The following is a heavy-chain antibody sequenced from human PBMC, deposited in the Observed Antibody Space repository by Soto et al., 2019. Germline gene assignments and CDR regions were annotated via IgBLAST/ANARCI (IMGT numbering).Heavy chain of an antibody. CDR2: ISAYNGNT. V-gene: IGHV1-18*04. CDR1: GYTFTSYG. Sequence: GASVKVSCKASGYTFTSYGIIWVRQAPGQGLEWMGWISAYNGNTNYAQKLQGRVTMTTDTSTSTAYMELRSLRSDDTAVYYCATRWSERWLQFAAPSHYGMDVWGQGTTVTVSS. J-gene: IGHJ6*02. D-gene: IGHD5-12*01. CDR3: ATRWSERWLQFAAPSHYGMDV.